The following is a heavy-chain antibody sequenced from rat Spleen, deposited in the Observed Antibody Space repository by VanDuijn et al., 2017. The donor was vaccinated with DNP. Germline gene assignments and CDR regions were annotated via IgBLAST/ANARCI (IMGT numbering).Heavy chain of an antibody. V-gene: IGHV3-1*01. Sequence: EVQLQESGPGLVKPAQSLFLTCSVTGYSITSNYWAWIRKFPGHKMEWMGYISYSGSTSYHPSLKSRISITRDTSKNQFLLQLNSVTTEDTATYYCASGGAGIWFAYWGQGTLVTVSS. CDR3: ASGGAGIWFAY. CDR2: ISYSGST. D-gene: IGHD4-2*01. CDR1: GYSITSNY. J-gene: IGHJ3*01.